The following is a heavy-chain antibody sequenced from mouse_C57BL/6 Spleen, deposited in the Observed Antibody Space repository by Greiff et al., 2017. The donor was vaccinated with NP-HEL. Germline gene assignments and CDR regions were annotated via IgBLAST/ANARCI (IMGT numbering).Heavy chain of an antibody. V-gene: IGHV1-81*01. J-gene: IGHJ4*01. CDR2: IYPRSGNT. Sequence: VQLQQSGAELARPGASVKLSCKASGYTFTSYGISWVKQRTGQGLEWIGEIYPRSGNTYYNEKFKGKATLTADKSSSTAYMELRSLTSEDSAVYFCARGLGGNGDYAMDYWGQGTSVTVSS. CDR3: ARGLGGNGDYAMDY. CDR1: GYTFTSYG. D-gene: IGHD1-1*02.